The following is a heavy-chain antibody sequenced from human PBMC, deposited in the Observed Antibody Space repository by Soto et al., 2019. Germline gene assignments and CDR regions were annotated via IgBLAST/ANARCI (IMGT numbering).Heavy chain of an antibody. Sequence: SGPTLVNPTQTLTLTCTFSGFSLSTSGMCVSWIRQPPGKALEWLAIIYWDDDKRYSPSLKSRLTITKDTSKNQVVLTMTNMDAVDTATYYCAHRPGSNFYYGLDVWGQGTTVTVSS. J-gene: IGHJ6*02. CDR3: AHRPGSNFYYGLDV. CDR1: GFSLSTSGMC. CDR2: IYWDDDK. V-gene: IGHV2-5*08.